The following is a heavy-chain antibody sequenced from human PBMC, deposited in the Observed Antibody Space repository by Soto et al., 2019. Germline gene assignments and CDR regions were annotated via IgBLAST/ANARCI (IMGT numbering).Heavy chain of an antibody. V-gene: IGHV4-59*08. Sequence: QVQLQESGPGLVKPSETLSLTCTVSGGSISSYYWSWIRQPPGKGLEWIGYIYYSGSTNYNPSLKSRVTISVDTSKNQFSLKLSSVTAADTAVYYCARHLNIVAITNHDAFDIWGQGTMVTVSS. J-gene: IGHJ3*02. CDR1: GGSISSYY. D-gene: IGHD5-12*01. CDR2: IYYSGST. CDR3: ARHLNIVAITNHDAFDI.